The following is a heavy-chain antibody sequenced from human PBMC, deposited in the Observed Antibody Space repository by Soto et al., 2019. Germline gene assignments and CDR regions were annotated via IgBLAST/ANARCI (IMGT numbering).Heavy chain of an antibody. J-gene: IGHJ3*02. CDR1: GYTFTSYG. V-gene: IGHV1-18*01. CDR2: ISAYNGNT. CDR3: AGGYDPPQNGAFDI. Sequence: QVQLVQSGAEVKKPGASVKVSCQASGYTFTSYGISWVRQAPGQGLEWRGWISAYNGNTNYPQKLQGRVTMTTDAPTSTGEMELGCLRSDDTAVYYCAGGYDPPQNGAFDIWGQGTMVTVS. D-gene: IGHD3-3*01.